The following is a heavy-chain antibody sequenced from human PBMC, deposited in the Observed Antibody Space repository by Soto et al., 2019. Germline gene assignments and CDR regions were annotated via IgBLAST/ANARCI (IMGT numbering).Heavy chain of an antibody. V-gene: IGHV3-23*01. CDR1: GFTFSNYA. CDR2: ISGSGDST. J-gene: IGHJ4*02. CDR3: AKGGLHTGSWYEGY. Sequence: VQLLESGGALVPPGGSLRLSCAASGFTFSNYAMSWVRQAPGKGLAWVASISGSGDSTHNADSVKGRFTIARDNAKNTLYLQLTSLTGDDASVYYCAKGGLHTGSWYEGYCCQGTLVTVSS. D-gene: IGHD6-13*01.